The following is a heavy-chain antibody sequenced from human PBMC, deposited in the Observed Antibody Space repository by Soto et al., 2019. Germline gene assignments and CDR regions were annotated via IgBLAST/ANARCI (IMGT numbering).Heavy chain of an antibody. CDR3: AKGLTLRGYCSGGSCYAADY. V-gene: IGHV3-23*01. CDR2: ISGSGGST. J-gene: IGHJ4*02. D-gene: IGHD2-15*01. Sequence: GGSLRLSCAASGFTFSSYAMSWVRQAPGKGLEWVSAISGSGGSTYYADSVKGRFTISRDNSKNTLYLQMNSLRAEDTAVYYCAKGLTLRGYCSGGSCYAADYWGQGTLVTVSS. CDR1: GFTFSSYA.